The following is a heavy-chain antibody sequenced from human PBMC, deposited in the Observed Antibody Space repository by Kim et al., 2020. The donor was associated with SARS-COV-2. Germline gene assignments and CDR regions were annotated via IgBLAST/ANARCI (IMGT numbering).Heavy chain of an antibody. Sequence: ISYADSVKGRFTISRDNAKNSLYLQMNSLRAEDTAVYYCARDSVVVVTDYWGQGTLVTVSS. CDR3: ARDSVVVVTDY. CDR2: I. V-gene: IGHV3-21*01. J-gene: IGHJ4*02. D-gene: IGHD2-21*02.